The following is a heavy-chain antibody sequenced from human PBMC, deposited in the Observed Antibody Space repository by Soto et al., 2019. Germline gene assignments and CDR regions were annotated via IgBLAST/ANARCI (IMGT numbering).Heavy chain of an antibody. CDR3: ARTTRITIFGVVITIRPNFSPKDYYGMDV. CDR2: IIPIFGTA. J-gene: IGHJ6*02. CDR1: GGTFSSYA. Sequence: GASVKVSCKASGGTFSSYAISWVRQAPGQGLEWMGGIIPIFGTANYAQKFQGRVTITADESTSTAYMELSSLRSEDTAVYYCARTTRITIFGVVITIRPNFSPKDYYGMDVWGQGTTVTSP. V-gene: IGHV1-69*13. D-gene: IGHD3-3*01.